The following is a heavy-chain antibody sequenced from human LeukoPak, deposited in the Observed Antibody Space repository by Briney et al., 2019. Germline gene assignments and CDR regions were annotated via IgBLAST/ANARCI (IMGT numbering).Heavy chain of an antibody. Sequence: GGSLRLSCAASGFTFSTYGMHWVRQAPGKGLEWVAVISYDGSNKYYADSVKGRFTISRDNSKNTLYLQMNSLRAEDTAVYYCAKSRLGELWNAFDIWGQGTMVTVSS. CDR3: AKSRLGELWNAFDI. CDR1: GFTFSTYG. D-gene: IGHD3-16*01. CDR2: ISYDGSNK. V-gene: IGHV3-30*18. J-gene: IGHJ3*02.